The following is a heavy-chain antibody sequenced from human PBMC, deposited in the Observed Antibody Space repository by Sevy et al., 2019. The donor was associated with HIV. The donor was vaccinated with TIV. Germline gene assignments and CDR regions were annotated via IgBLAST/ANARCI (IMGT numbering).Heavy chain of an antibody. D-gene: IGHD6-13*01. J-gene: IGHJ4*02. V-gene: IGHV4-61*01. CDR2: IIYSGST. CDR1: GGSVSSGSYY. Sequence: SETLSLTCPVSGGSVSSGSYYWSWIRQPPGKGLEWVGYIIYSGSTNYNPSLKSRVTISVDTSKNQFSLRLSSVTAADTAVYYCASEGVIAAAALDYWGQGTLVTVSS. CDR3: ASEGVIAAAALDY.